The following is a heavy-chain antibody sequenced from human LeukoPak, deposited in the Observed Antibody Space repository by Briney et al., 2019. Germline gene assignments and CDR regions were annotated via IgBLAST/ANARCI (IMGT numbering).Heavy chain of an antibody. D-gene: IGHD6-19*01. CDR3: ARETAGCDS. V-gene: IGHV3-30-3*01. CDR2: ISYDGSNK. J-gene: IGHJ4*02. Sequence: GGSLRLSCAASGFTFSSYAMHWVRQAPGKGLEWVAVISYDGSNKYYADSVKGRFTISRDNSKNTLYLQMNSLRAEDTAVYYCARETAGCDSWGQGTLVTVSS. CDR1: GFTFSSYA.